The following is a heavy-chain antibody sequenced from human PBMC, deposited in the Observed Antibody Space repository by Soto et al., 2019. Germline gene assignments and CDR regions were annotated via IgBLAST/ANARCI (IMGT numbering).Heavy chain of an antibody. J-gene: IGHJ6*02. Sequence: GVSLRLSCGASGFTFSSYGISCVRQATGKGLEWVSAISGSGGSTYYADSVKGRFTISRDNSKNTLYLQMNSLRAEDTAVYYCAREEPRSYKTYYYYGMDVWGQGTTVTVS. CDR1: GFTFSSYG. D-gene: IGHD3-10*01. V-gene: IGHV3-23*01. CDR3: AREEPRSYKTYYYYGMDV. CDR2: ISGSGGST.